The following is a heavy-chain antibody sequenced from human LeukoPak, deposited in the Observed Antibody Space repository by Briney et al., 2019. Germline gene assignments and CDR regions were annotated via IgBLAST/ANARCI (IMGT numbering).Heavy chain of an antibody. D-gene: IGHD5-18*01. V-gene: IGHV4-4*02. CDR2: IYHSGST. CDR3: ARANTAMVLYIYYYYGMDV. J-gene: IGHJ6*02. CDR1: GGSISSSNW. Sequence: SGTLSLTCAVSGGSISSSNWWSWVRQPPGKGLEWIGEIYHSGSTNYNPSLKSRVTISVDKSKNQFSLKLSSVTAADTAVYYCARANTAMVLYIYYYYGMDVWGQGTTVTVSS.